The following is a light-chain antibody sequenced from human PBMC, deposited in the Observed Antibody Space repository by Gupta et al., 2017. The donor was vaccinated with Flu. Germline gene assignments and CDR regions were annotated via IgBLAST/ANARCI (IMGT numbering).Light chain of an antibody. CDR2: GSD. J-gene: IGKJ2*01. V-gene: IGKV1-39*01. CDR1: QNIFTY. CDR3: QQSYTTPYT. Sequence: GDRVTVTGRASQNIFTYVNGYQQIPGTAPKLLIFGSDILQSGVPSRFTGSGSGTDFTLTIRSLQPEDFATYYCQQSYTTPYTFGPGTKLDIK.